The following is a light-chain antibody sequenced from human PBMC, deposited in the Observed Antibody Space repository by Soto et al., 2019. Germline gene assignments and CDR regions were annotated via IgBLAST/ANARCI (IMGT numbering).Light chain of an antibody. CDR1: QSVSSN. J-gene: IGKJ2*01. Sequence: EIVMTQSPATLSVSPGERATLSCRASQSVSSNLAWYQQKPGQAPRLLIYGASTRATGIPARFSGSGSGTDFTLTISSLQSEDFAVYYCQQYNNSPYTFRQGTKLEIK. CDR2: GAS. V-gene: IGKV3-15*01. CDR3: QQYNNSPYT.